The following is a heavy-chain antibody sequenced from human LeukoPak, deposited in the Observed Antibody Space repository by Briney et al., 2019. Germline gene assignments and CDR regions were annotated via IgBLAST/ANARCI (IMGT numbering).Heavy chain of an antibody. CDR2: IYYSGST. J-gene: IGHJ6*03. CDR3: TRQAVTYSYYYYYMDV. CDR1: GDSLSSSSYY. V-gene: IGHV4-39*01. Sequence: SETLSLTCAVSGDSLSSSSYYWGWIRQPPGKGLEWIGSIYYSGSTHYNQSLKSRVTISVDTSKNQVALLLNSVTAAYPAVYYCTRQAVTYSYYYYYMDVLGKGTPVTVSS. D-gene: IGHD2-15*01.